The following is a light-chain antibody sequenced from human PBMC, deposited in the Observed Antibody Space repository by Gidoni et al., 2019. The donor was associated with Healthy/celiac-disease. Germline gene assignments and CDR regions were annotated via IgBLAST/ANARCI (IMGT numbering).Light chain of an antibody. Sequence: AIQMTQSPSSLSASVGDRVTITCRASQGIRNDLGWYQQKPGKAPKLLIYAASSLQSGVPSRFSGSGSGTDFTLTISSLQPEDFATYYCLQDYNYLTFGQXTKVEIK. CDR1: QGIRND. CDR3: LQDYNYLT. V-gene: IGKV1-6*01. CDR2: AAS. J-gene: IGKJ1*01.